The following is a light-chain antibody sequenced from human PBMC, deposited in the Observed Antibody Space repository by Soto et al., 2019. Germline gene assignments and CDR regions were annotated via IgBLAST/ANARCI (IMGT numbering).Light chain of an antibody. Sequence: EIVMTQSPATLSVSPGERATLSCRASQSVSNNLAWYQKKPGQAPRLLIYGASTRATGIPARFSGSGSGTEFNLHISSLQSEDFAFYYCPQYNNWWTFGQGTRVDIK. CDR3: PQYNNWWT. CDR2: GAS. CDR1: QSVSNN. J-gene: IGKJ1*01. V-gene: IGKV3-15*01.